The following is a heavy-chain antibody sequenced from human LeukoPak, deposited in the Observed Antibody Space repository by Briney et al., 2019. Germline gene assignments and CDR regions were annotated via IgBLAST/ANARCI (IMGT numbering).Heavy chain of an antibody. J-gene: IGHJ4*02. CDR2: ISYDGSNK. D-gene: IGHD1-20*01. V-gene: IGHV3-30*18. Sequence: GRSLRLSCAASGFTFSSYGMHWVRQAPGKGLEWVAVISYDGSNKYYADSVKGRFTISRDNSKNTLYLQMNSLRAEDTAVYYCAKVGSLTGTYHPRHFDYWGQGTLVTVSS. CDR1: GFTFSSYG. CDR3: AKVGSLTGTYHPRHFDY.